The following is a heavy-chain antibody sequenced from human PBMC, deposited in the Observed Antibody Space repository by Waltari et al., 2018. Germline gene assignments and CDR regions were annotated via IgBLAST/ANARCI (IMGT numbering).Heavy chain of an antibody. Sequence: QVQLQQWGAGLLKPSETLSLTCAVYGGSFSGYYWIWIRQPPGQGLAWIGEINHSGSTNYNPSLKSRVTISVDTSKNQFSLKLSSVTAADTAVYYCARIGTKYSSSSVHYYYYYMDVWGKGTTVTVSS. D-gene: IGHD6-6*01. CDR2: INHSGST. CDR1: GGSFSGYY. V-gene: IGHV4-34*01. CDR3: ARIGTKYSSSSVHYYYYYMDV. J-gene: IGHJ6*03.